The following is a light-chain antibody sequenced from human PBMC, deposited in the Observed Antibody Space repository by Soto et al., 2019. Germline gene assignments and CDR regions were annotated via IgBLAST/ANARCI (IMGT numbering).Light chain of an antibody. Sequence: DIQLTQSPSFLSASVGDRVTVTCRASQGISTFLAWYQQKPGQAPKLLIYGASTLQSGVPSRFSGSGSGTEFTLTISSLQPEDFATYYCQHLISYHPTFGQGTPLEIK. CDR3: QHLISYHPT. CDR2: GAS. J-gene: IGKJ2*01. V-gene: IGKV1-9*01. CDR1: QGISTF.